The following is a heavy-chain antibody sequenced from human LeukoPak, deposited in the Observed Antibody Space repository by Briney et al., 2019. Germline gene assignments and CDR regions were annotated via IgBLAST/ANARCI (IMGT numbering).Heavy chain of an antibody. CDR1: GFTFSSYG. CDR2: IKQDGSEK. J-gene: IGHJ4*02. D-gene: IGHD3-22*01. Sequence: GGSLRLSCAASGFTFSSYGMSWVRQAPGKGLEWVANIKQDGSEKYYVDSVKGRFTISRDNAKNSLYLQMNSLRAEDTAVYYCARDSLAYYDSSGYFGYWGQGTLVTVSS. V-gene: IGHV3-7*01. CDR3: ARDSLAYYDSSGYFGY.